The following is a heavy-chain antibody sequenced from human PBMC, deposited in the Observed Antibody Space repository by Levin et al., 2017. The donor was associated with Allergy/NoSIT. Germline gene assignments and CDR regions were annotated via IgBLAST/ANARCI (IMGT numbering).Heavy chain of an antibody. Sequence: SETLSLTCAVSGGSISTDNWWSWIRQPPGKGLEWIGEIYRSGDTNHNPSLSSRVTMSVDTSKNHFSLKLSSVTAADTAVYYCATVEGLFCSGVSCSYSFHYWGQGALVTVSS. CDR2: IYRSGDT. CDR3: ATVEGLFCSGVSCSYSFHY. V-gene: IGHV4-4*02. D-gene: IGHD3-9*01. J-gene: IGHJ4*02. CDR1: GGSISTDNW.